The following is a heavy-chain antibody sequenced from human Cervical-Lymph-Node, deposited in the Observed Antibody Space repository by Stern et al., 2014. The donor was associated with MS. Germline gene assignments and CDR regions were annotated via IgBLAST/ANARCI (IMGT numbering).Heavy chain of an antibody. J-gene: IGHJ4*02. CDR3: ARDTSSPERSDW. V-gene: IGHV3-53*01. CDR2: ITTVGST. CDR1: GFTVSRDY. D-gene: IGHD1-1*01. Sequence: VQLVESGGGVIQPGGSLRLSCTASGFTVSRDYMTWVRQAPGKGLAWGSLITTVGSTFYTDSVKGRFTISRDDSKNTVYLHMTSLRAEDTAMYYCARDTSSPERSDWWGQGTLVTVSS.